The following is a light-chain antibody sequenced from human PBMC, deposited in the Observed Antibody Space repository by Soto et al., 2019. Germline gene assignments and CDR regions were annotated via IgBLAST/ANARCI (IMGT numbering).Light chain of an antibody. CDR2: EVS. CDR3: SSYAGSNNYV. Sequence: QSVVTQAPSAPGSPGQSVTISCTGTSSDVGGYNYVSWYQQHPGKAPKLMIYEVSKRPSGVPDRFSGSKSGNTASLTVSGLQAEDEADYYCSSYAGSNNYVFGTGSKGTVL. CDR1: SSDVGGYNY. J-gene: IGLJ1*01. V-gene: IGLV2-8*01.